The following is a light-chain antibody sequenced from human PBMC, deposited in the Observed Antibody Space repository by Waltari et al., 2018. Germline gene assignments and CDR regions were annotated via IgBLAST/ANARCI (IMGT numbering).Light chain of an antibody. CDR2: EVS. Sequence: QSALTQPASVSGSPGQSITISCTGTSSDVGGYNYASWYQQHPGKAPKRMIYEVSNRPSGVSNRFSGSKSGNTASLTISGLQAEDEADYYCSSYTSSSTWVFGGGTKLTVL. CDR1: SSDVGGYNY. J-gene: IGLJ3*02. CDR3: SSYTSSSTWV. V-gene: IGLV2-14*01.